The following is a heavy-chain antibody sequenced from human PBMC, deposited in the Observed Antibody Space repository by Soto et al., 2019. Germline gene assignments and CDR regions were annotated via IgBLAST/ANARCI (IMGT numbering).Heavy chain of an antibody. Sequence: EVHLLESGGGLVQPGGSLRLSCTTSGFTFSTTGMLWLRQPPGKGLEWASAIGPDPSNTKYTESVKGRFTISRDNSKNTVFLQMTSLGAEDTDLYYCTTARHCSSDACPAAEWGQGTLITVSS. CDR3: TTARHCSSDACPAAE. CDR2: IGPDPSNT. CDR1: GFTFSTTG. V-gene: IGHV3-23*01. D-gene: IGHD2-2*01. J-gene: IGHJ4*02.